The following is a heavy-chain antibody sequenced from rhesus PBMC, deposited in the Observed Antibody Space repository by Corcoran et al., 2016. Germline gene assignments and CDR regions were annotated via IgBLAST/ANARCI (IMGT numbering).Heavy chain of an antibody. CDR1: GGPISSNY. V-gene: IGHV4-173*01. Sequence: QLQLQESGPGLVKPSETLSLTCTVSGGPISSNYWSWIRQPPGTGREWIGRISGGGGNTDDNPSRKSRVTFSTDTSKNQFSLKLDSVTAADTAVYYCARVPDSNYWARFDVWGAGVLVTVSS. CDR2: ISGGGGNT. J-gene: IGHJ5-1*01. D-gene: IGHD4-23*01. CDR3: ARVPDSNYWARFDV.